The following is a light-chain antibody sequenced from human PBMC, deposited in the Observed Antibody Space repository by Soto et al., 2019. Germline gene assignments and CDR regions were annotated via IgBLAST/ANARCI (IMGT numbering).Light chain of an antibody. J-gene: IGLJ2*01. Sequence: QSVLTQPPSVSEAPRQRVTISCSGSSSNIGNNGVNWYQQLPGKAPKLLIYYDDMLPSGVSDRFSGSKSGTSASLAISGLQSEDEGDYYCSALDDSLNGPVFGGGTKLTVL. CDR3: SALDDSLNGPV. CDR2: YDD. CDR1: SSNIGNNG. V-gene: IGLV1-36*01.